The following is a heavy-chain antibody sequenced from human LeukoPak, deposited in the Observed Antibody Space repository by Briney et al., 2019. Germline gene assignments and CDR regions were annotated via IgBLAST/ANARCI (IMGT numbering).Heavy chain of an antibody. D-gene: IGHD6-19*01. Sequence: ASVKVSCKASGHTFTGYYMHWVRQAPGQGLEWMGRINPNSGGTNYAQKFQGRVTMTRDTSISTAYMELSRLTSDDTALYYCALGQWLDYWGQGTLVTVSS. CDR1: GHTFTGYY. CDR3: ALGQWLDY. CDR2: INPNSGGT. V-gene: IGHV1-2*06. J-gene: IGHJ4*02.